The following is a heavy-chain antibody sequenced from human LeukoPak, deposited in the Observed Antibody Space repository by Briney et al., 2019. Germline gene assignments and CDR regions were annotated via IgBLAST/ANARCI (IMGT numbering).Heavy chain of an antibody. CDR2: IIPIFGTA. Sequence: GASVKLSCTASGGTFSSYAISWVRQAPGQGLEWMGGIIPIFGTANYAQKFQGRVTITADESTSTAYMELSSLRSEDTAVYYCAGGFKSELYGDYFDYWGQGTLVTVSS. J-gene: IGHJ4*02. V-gene: IGHV1-69*01. D-gene: IGHD4-17*01. CDR1: GGTFSSYA. CDR3: AGGFKSELYGDYFDY.